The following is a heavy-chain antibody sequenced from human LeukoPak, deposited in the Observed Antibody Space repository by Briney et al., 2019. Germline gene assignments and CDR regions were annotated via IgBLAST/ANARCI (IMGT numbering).Heavy chain of an antibody. CDR2: MKEDGSEK. J-gene: IGHJ5*02. V-gene: IGHV3-7*01. D-gene: IGHD3-10*01. CDR1: GFTFSNYW. CDR3: AREGLWFGEFEYNWFDP. Sequence: GGSLRLSCAASGFTFSNYWMTWVRQAPGKGLEWVANMKEDGSEKYYVDSVKGRFTISRDNAKNSLYLQMNSLRAEDTAVYYCAREGLWFGEFEYNWFDPWGQGTLVTVSS.